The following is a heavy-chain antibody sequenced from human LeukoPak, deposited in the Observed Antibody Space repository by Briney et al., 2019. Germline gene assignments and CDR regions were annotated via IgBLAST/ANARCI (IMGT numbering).Heavy chain of an antibody. V-gene: IGHV3-48*04. D-gene: IGHD2-2*01. CDR2: ISSSGSTI. CDR1: GFTFSSYA. CDR3: ARGGVPAAIGWFDP. Sequence: PGGSLRLSCAASGFTFSSYAMSWVRQGPGKGLEWVSYISSSGSTIYYADSVKGRFTISRDNAKNSLYLQMNSLRAEDTAVYYCARGGVPAAIGWFDPWGQGTLVTVSS. J-gene: IGHJ5*02.